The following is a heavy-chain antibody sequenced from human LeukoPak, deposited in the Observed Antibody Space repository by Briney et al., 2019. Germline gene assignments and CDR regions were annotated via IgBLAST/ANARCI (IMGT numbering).Heavy chain of an antibody. CDR2: FDPEDGET. D-gene: IGHD1-26*01. CDR3: ATVRWLSGSYLLGN. Sequence: ASVNVSCKVSGYTLTELSMHWVRQAPGKGLEWMGGFDPEDGETIYAQKFQGRVTMTEDTSTDTAYMELSSLRSEDTAVYYCATVRWLSGSYLLGNWGQGTLVTVSS. CDR1: GYTLTELS. J-gene: IGHJ4*02. V-gene: IGHV1-24*01.